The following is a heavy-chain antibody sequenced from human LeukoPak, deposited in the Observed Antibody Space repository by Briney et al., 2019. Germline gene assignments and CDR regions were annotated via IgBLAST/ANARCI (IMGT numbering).Heavy chain of an antibody. Sequence: SETLSLTCAVYGGSFSGYYWSWIRQPPGKGLEWIGEINHSGSTNYNPSLKSRVTISVDTSKNQFSLKLSSVTAADTAVYYCARQRLGIAAAGYYYYMDVWGKGTTVTVSS. CDR2: INHSGST. D-gene: IGHD6-13*01. CDR1: GGSFSGYY. CDR3: ARQRLGIAAAGYYYYMDV. J-gene: IGHJ6*03. V-gene: IGHV4-34*01.